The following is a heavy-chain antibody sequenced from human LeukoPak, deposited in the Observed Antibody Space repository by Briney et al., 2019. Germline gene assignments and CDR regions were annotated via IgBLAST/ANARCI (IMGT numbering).Heavy chain of an antibody. CDR3: ARAAIAAVLYYYYMDV. J-gene: IGHJ6*03. Sequence: ASVKVSFTASGYTFTDYYMHWVRQAPGQGLEWMGWINPNSGGTNYAQKFQGRVTMTRDTSISTAYMELSRLRSDDTAVYYCARAAIAAVLYYYYMDVWGKGTTVTVSS. V-gene: IGHV1-2*02. CDR2: INPNSGGT. D-gene: IGHD6-13*01. CDR1: GYTFTDYY.